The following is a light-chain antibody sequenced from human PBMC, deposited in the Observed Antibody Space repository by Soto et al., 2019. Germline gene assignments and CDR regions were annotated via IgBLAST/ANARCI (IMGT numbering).Light chain of an antibody. CDR1: QSVSSSY. V-gene: IGKV3-20*01. Sequence: EIVLTQSPGTLSLSPGERATLSCRASQSVSSSYLAWYQQKPGQAPRLLIYGASSRATGILDRFSGSGSGTDFTLTISSLEPEDFAVYYCQQYGSPITFGQGTRLEIK. J-gene: IGKJ5*01. CDR3: QQYGSPIT. CDR2: GAS.